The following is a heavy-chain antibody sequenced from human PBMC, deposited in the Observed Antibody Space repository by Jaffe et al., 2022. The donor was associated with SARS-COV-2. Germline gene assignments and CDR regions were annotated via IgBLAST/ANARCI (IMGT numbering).Heavy chain of an antibody. V-gene: IGHV1-3*01. CDR3: ARDSSGWYGGYFDY. Sequence: QVQLVQSGAEVKKPGASVKVSCKASGYTFTSYAMHWVRQAPGQRLEWMGWINAGNGNTKYSQKFQGRVTITRDTSASTAYMELSSLRSEDTAVYYCARDSSGWYGGYFDYWGQGTLVTVSS. CDR1: GYTFTSYA. J-gene: IGHJ4*02. D-gene: IGHD6-19*01. CDR2: INAGNGNT.